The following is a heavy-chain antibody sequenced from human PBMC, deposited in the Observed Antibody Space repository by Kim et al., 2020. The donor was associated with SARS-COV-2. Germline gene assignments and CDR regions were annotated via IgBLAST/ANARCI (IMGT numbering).Heavy chain of an antibody. J-gene: IGHJ4*02. CDR3: AKGDGIAARRYFDY. Sequence: ADSWQGRFTIARDNSKNTLYLQMNSLRAEDTAVYYCAKGDGIAARRYFDYWGQGTLVTVSS. V-gene: IGHV3-23*01. D-gene: IGHD6-6*01.